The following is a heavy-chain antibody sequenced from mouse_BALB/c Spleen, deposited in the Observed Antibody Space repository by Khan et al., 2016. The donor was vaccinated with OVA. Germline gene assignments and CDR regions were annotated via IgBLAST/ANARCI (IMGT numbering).Heavy chain of an antibody. Sequence: VQLQESGAELMKPGASVKISCKATGYTFSSYWIEWVKQRPGHGLEWIGEILPGSNSSNYNERFKGKATITADTSSNPAYMQLSSLTSEDSAIYYCARGNYYGRTAWFGYWGQGTLVTVSA. CDR1: GYTFSSYW. CDR3: ARGNYYGRTAWFGY. CDR2: ILPGSNSS. J-gene: IGHJ3*01. V-gene: IGHV1-9*01. D-gene: IGHD1-1*01.